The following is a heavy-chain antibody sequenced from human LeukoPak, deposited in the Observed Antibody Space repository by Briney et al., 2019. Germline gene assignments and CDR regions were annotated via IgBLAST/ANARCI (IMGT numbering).Heavy chain of an antibody. CDR2: IDASNGAT. V-gene: IGHV1-2*02. CDR3: ARDGSSVYDF. CDR1: GYTFTDYF. J-gene: IGHJ4*02. Sequence: ASVKVSCKASGYTFTDYFTHWVRQAPGRGLEWMGWIDASNGATSYTQTLEGRVIITRDTSIGAVYMELSRLTSDDTAVYYCARDGSSVYDFWGQGTLVTVSP.